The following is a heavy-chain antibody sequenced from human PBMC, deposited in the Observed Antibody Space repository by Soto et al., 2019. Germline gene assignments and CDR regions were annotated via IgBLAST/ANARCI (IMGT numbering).Heavy chain of an antibody. CDR3: ARDIPIWSGYYTGSSDAFDI. D-gene: IGHD3-3*01. Sequence: GGSLRLSCAASGFTFSSYSMNWVRQAPGKGLEWVSSISSSSSYIYYADSVKGRFTISRDNAKNSLYLQMNSLRAEDTAVYYCARDIPIWSGYYTGSSDAFDIWGQGTMVTVSS. V-gene: IGHV3-21*01. CDR1: GFTFSSYS. J-gene: IGHJ3*02. CDR2: ISSSSSYI.